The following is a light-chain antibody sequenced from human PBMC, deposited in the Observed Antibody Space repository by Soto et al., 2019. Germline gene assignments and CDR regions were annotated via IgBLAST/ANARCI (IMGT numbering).Light chain of an antibody. CDR3: QQYITYSIT. V-gene: IGKV1-5*03. CDR2: QAS. J-gene: IGKJ4*01. CDR1: QSITYW. Sequence: DIQMTQSPSTLSASVGDRVTITCRASQSITYWLAWYQQKPGKAPTVLIYQASTLASGVPSRFSGSGYGTEFTLTISSLQPDDFATYYCQQYITYSITFGGGTKVEIK.